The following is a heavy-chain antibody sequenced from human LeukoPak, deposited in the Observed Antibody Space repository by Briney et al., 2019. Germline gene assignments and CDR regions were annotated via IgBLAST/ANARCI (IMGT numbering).Heavy chain of an antibody. CDR3: ARGESMVATWDY. Sequence: SETLSLTCTVSGGSISSSSYYWGWIRQPPGKGLEWIGSIYYSGSTYYNPSLKSRVTISVDRSKNQFSLKLSSVTAADTAVYYCARGESMVATWDYWGQGTLVTVSS. J-gene: IGHJ4*02. D-gene: IGHD5-12*01. V-gene: IGHV4-39*07. CDR2: IYYSGST. CDR1: GGSISSSSYY.